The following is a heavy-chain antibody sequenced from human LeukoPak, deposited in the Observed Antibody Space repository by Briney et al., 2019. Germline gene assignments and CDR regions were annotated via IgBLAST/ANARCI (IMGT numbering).Heavy chain of an antibody. CDR1: GGSFSGYY. Sequence: SETLSLTCAVYGGSFSGYYCSWIRQPPGKGREWSGGINHSGSANTNPSLKRRVTISVDTSKNQCSLKLSSATAADTAVYYCARGGRDLGGYSYGPVTPRRKYYFDYWGQGTLVTVSS. CDR3: ARGGRDLGGYSYGPVTPRRKYYFDY. D-gene: IGHD5-18*01. CDR2: INHSGSA. J-gene: IGHJ4*02. V-gene: IGHV4-34*01.